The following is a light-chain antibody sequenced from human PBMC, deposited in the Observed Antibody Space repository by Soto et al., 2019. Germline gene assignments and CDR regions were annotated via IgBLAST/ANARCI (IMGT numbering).Light chain of an antibody. CDR3: SSYVSGSTSVL. CDR1: SSDVGSYDL. CDR2: EVT. J-gene: IGLJ2*01. Sequence: QSALTQPASVSGSPGQSITISCTGTSSDVGSYDLVSWYQQHPGKAPKVIIHEVTKRPSGVSDRFSGSKTGNTASLTISGLQAEDEAEYYCSSYVSGSTSVLFGGGTQLTVL. V-gene: IGLV2-23*02.